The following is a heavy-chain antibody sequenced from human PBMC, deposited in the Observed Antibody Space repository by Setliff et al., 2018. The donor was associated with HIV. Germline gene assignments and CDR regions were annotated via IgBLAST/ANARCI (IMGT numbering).Heavy chain of an antibody. CDR2: IYQTGKT. D-gene: IGHD3-9*01. CDR3: VRGGLTGIDL. J-gene: IGHJ5*02. V-gene: IGHV4-38-2*02. Sequence: PSETLSLTCSVSGYSISNGYYWGWIRQPPGKGLEWVGTIYQTGKTYYSPSLKSRVTISVDTSKNQFSLKLSSVTAADTAVYYCVRGGLTGIDLWGQGRLVTVSS. CDR1: GYSISNGYY.